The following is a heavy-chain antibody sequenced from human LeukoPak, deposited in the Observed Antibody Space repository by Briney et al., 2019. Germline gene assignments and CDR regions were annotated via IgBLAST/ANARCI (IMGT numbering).Heavy chain of an antibody. J-gene: IGHJ5*02. Sequence: PGGSLRLSCAASGFTFSSYWMSWVRQAPGKGLEWVANIKQDGGEKDYVDSGKGRFTISRDNAKNSLYLQRNSLRAEDTAVYYCARGSAAAGTYWFDPWGQGTLVTVSS. CDR1: GFTFSSYW. V-gene: IGHV3-7*01. D-gene: IGHD6-13*01. CDR3: ARGSAAAGTYWFDP. CDR2: IKQDGGEK.